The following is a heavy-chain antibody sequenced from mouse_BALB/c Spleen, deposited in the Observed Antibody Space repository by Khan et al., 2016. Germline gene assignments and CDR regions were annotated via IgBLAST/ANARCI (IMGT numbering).Heavy chain of an antibody. V-gene: IGHV3-6*02. CDR1: GYSITSGYY. J-gene: IGHJ3*01. Sequence: QLQESGPGLVKPSQSLSLTCSVTGYSITSGYYWNWIRQFPGNKLEWMGCISYDGSDNYNPSLKNRISITRDTSKNQFFLKLNSMTTEDTVTYYCARDGITGTFVYWGQGTLVTVSA. D-gene: IGHD4-1*01. CDR2: ISYDGSD. CDR3: ARDGITGTFVY.